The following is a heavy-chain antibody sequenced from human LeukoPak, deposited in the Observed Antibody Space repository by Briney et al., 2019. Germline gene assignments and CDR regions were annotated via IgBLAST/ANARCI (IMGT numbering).Heavy chain of an antibody. V-gene: IGHV4-30-2*01. CDR2: IYHSGST. CDR3: ARGDGHWDTAMVRFRY. J-gene: IGHJ4*02. D-gene: IGHD5-18*01. CDR1: GGSISSGGYS. Sequence: SETLSLTCAVSGGSISSGGYSWSWIRQPPGKGLEWIGYIYHSGSTYYNPSLKSRVTISVDRSKNQFSLKLSSVTAADTAVYYCARGDGHWDTAMVRFRYWGQGTLVTVSS.